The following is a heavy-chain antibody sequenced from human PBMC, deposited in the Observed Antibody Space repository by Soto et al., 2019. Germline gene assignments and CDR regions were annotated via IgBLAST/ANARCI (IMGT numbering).Heavy chain of an antibody. CDR1: GGTLSSYT. Sequence: GASVKVSCTASGGTLSSYTFSWVRQAPGQGLEWMGRVIPNLGGTNYAKKFQGRFTIVVDTSTSTAYMELSRLRSDDTAVYYCARAPRYCTNGVCYRQYNWFDPWGQGTLVTVSS. V-gene: IGHV1-69*08. CDR3: ARAPRYCTNGVCYRQYNWFDP. CDR2: VIPNLGGT. J-gene: IGHJ5*02. D-gene: IGHD2-8*01.